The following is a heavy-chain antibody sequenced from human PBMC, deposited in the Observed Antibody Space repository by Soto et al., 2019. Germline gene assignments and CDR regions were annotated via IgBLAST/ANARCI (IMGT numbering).Heavy chain of an antibody. CDR3: TREDRRAWGYYYYYYGMDV. Sequence: PGGSLRLSCTASGFTFGDYAMSWFRQAPGKGLEWVGFIRSKAYGGTTEYAASVKGRFTISRDDSKSIAYLQMNSLKTEDTAVYYCTREDRRAWGYYYYYYGMDVWGQGTTVTVSS. CDR2: IRSKAYGGTT. CDR1: GFTFGDYA. J-gene: IGHJ6*02. D-gene: IGHD5-18*01. V-gene: IGHV3-49*03.